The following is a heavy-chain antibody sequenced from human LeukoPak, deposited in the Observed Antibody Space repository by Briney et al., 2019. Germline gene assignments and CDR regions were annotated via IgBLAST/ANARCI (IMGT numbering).Heavy chain of an antibody. V-gene: IGHV1-8*02. J-gene: IGHJ4*02. CDR2: MNPNSGNT. CDR3: ARGYLRRFDY. Sequence: ASVKVSCKASGYTFSTYPMNWVRQATGQGLEWMGSMNPNSGNTGYAQKFQGRITMTRSTSISTAYMELSSLRSEDTAVYYCARGYLRRFDYWGQGTLVTVSS. CDR1: GYTFSTYP.